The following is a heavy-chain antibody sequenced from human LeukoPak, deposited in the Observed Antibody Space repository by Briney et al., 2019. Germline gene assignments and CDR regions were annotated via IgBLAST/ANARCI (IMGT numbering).Heavy chain of an antibody. V-gene: IGHV3-7*01. Sequence: GSLRLSCVASGFPFSSYWMTWVRQAPGKGLEWVANIKQDGSKKSYVDSVKGRFTISRDNAKNSLYLQMNSLRAEDTAVYYCAKVSGGNTPADYWGQGTLVTVSS. CDR3: AKVSGGNTPADY. CDR1: GFPFSSYW. J-gene: IGHJ4*02. CDR2: IKQDGSKK. D-gene: IGHD4-23*01.